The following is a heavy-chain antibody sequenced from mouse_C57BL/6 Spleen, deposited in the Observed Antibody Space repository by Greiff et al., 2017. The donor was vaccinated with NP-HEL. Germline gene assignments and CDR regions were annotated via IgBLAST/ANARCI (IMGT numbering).Heavy chain of an antibody. V-gene: IGHV1-82*01. CDR3: ARGGGAMDY. J-gene: IGHJ4*01. CDR2: IYPGDGDT. D-gene: IGHD1-1*02. Sequence: QVQLQQSGPELVKPGASVKISCKASGYAFSNSCMHWVKQRPGKGLEWIGRIYPGDGDTKYNGKFKGKATLTADKSSSTAYMQLSSLTSEDSSVYFCARGGGAMDYWGQGTSVTVSS. CDR1: GYAFSNSC.